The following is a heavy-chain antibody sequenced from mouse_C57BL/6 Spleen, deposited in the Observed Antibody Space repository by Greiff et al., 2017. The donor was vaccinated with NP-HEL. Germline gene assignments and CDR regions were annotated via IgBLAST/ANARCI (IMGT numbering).Heavy chain of an antibody. J-gene: IGHJ4*01. CDR3: SRYGYYGSFYAMDY. D-gene: IGHD1-1*01. Sequence: VQLQQSGAELVRPGTSVKVSCKASGYAFTNYLIEWVKQRPGQGLEWIGVINPGSGGTNYNEKFKGKATLTADKSSSTAYMQLSSLTSEDSAVYFCSRYGYYGSFYAMDYWGQGTSVTVAS. CDR2: INPGSGGT. V-gene: IGHV1-54*01. CDR1: GYAFTNYL.